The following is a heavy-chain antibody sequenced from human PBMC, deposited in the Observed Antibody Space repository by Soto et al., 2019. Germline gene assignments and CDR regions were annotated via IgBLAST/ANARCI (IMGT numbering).Heavy chain of an antibody. CDR2: IIPIFGTA. J-gene: IGHJ5*02. D-gene: IGHD3-16*01. CDR3: ARETCRDYVSPNPSWFDP. CDR1: GGTFSSYA. V-gene: IGHV1-69*01. Sequence: QVQLVESGAEVKKPGSSVKVSCKASGGTFSSYAISWVRQAPGQGLEWMGGIIPIFGTANYAQKFQGRVTITADESTSTAYMELSSLRSEDKAGYYCARETCRDYVSPNPSWFDPWGQGTLVTVSS.